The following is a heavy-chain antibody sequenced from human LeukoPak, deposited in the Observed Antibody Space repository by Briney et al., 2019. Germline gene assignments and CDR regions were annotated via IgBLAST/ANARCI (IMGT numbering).Heavy chain of an antibody. CDR2: ISYDGSNK. CDR3: ARATATYSVSPGALDI. Sequence: TGRSLRLSCAASGFTFSSYAMHWVRQAPGKGLEWVAVISYDGSNKYYADSVKGRFTISRDNSKNTLYLQMNSLRAEDTAIYYCARATATYSVSPGALDIWGQGTMVIVSS. J-gene: IGHJ3*02. D-gene: IGHD1-26*01. CDR1: GFTFSSYA. V-gene: IGHV3-30*04.